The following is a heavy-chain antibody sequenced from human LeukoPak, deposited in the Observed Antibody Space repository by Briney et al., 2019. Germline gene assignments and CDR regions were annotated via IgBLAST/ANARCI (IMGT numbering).Heavy chain of an antibody. CDR1: GYTFTAYY. CDR2: INPYNDGT. J-gene: IGHJ4*02. CDR3: PSIVSSGSFYGY. D-gene: IGHD3-10*01. V-gene: IGHV1-2*02. Sequence: ASVKVSCTASGYTFTAYYIHWVRQAPGQGLEWMGWINPYNDGTDKVHSVPGRVTMTSDRYLTTATLVLSRQTSDDKDSSYCPSIVSSGSFYGYWGQGALGTV.